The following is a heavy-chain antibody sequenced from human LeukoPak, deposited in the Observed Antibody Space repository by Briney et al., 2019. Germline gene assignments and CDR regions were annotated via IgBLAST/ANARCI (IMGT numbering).Heavy chain of an antibody. CDR3: AKDRRQWLVRGYFDY. CDR1: GFTFSSYA. D-gene: IGHD6-19*01. V-gene: IGHV3-23*01. CDR2: ISGSGGST. J-gene: IGHJ4*02. Sequence: GGSLTLSCAASGFTFSSYAMSWVRQAPGKGLEWVSAISGSGGSTYYADPVKGRFTISRDNSKNTLYLQMNSLRAEDTAVYYCAKDRRQWLVRGYFDYWGQGTLVTVSS.